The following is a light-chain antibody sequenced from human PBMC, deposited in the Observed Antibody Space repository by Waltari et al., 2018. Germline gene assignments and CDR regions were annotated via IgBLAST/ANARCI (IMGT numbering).Light chain of an antibody. CDR3: ISYTSSATSV. V-gene: IGLV2-14*01. CDR2: EVV. Sequence: QSALTQPASVSGSPGQSIPIPCPGTSSVVGPYNHVSWYQQHPGKAPKLMIYEVVNRPSGVSNRFSGSKSGNTASLTISGLQAEDEADYYCISYTSSATSVFGTGTKVTVL. CDR1: SSVVGPYNH. J-gene: IGLJ1*01.